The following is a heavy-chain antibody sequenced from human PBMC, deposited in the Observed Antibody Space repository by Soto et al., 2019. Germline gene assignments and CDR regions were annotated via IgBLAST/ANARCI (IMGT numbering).Heavy chain of an antibody. D-gene: IGHD2-15*01. J-gene: IGHJ4*02. CDR1: GFTFSSYG. CDR3: ARGRIQLGYCSGGSCPYYFDY. Sequence: QVQLVESGGGVVQPGRSLRLSCAASGFTFSSYGMHWVRQAPGKGLEWVAVIWYDGSNKYYADSVKGRFTISRDNSKNTLYLQMNSLRAEDTAVYYCARGRIQLGYCSGGSCPYYFDYWGQGTLVTVSS. CDR2: IWYDGSNK. V-gene: IGHV3-33*01.